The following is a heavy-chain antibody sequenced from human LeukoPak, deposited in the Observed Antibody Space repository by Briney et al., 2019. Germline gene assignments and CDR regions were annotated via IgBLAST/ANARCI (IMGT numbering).Heavy chain of an antibody. D-gene: IGHD6-19*01. CDR3: ARDSALVAGPYYYYYYMDV. V-gene: IGHV4-38-2*02. CDR2: IYHSGTT. Sequence: SETLSLTCTVSDYSISSGYYWGWIRQPPGKGLEWIGSIYHSGTTYYNPSLKSRVTMSVDTSKNQFSLKLSSVTAADTAVYYCARDSALVAGPYYYYYYMDVWGKGTTVTISS. CDR1: DYSISSGYY. J-gene: IGHJ6*03.